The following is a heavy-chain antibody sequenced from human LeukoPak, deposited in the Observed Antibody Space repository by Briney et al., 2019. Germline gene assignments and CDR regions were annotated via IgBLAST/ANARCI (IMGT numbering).Heavy chain of an antibody. CDR2: IKPNGGGT. V-gene: IGHV1-2*02. Sequence: ASVKVSCKASGYTFIGYYIHWVRQAPGQGLDWMGWIKPNGGGTNYAQKFQGRVTMPKDMSIHPPFIELSRLTYDDTAVYYCARGTGYSYGPAFDYWGQGTLVAVSS. CDR1: GYTFIGYY. CDR3: ARGTGYSYGPAFDY. D-gene: IGHD5-18*01. J-gene: IGHJ4*02.